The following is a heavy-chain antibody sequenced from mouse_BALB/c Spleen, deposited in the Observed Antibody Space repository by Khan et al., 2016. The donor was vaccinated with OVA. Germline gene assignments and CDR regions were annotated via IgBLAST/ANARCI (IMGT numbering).Heavy chain of an antibody. Sequence: QVQLKESGPELVKPGASVRISCKASGYTFTDYYINWMKQRPGQGLDWIGCIYPGNVNTKYNEKFKDKATLTADKSSSTAYMQLSSLTSEDSAVYYCAREGYYGSYRGWFAYWGQGTLVTVSA. CDR1: GYTFTDYY. CDR3: AREGYYGSYRGWFAY. D-gene: IGHD2-1*01. V-gene: IGHV1S56*01. CDR2: IYPGNVNT. J-gene: IGHJ3*01.